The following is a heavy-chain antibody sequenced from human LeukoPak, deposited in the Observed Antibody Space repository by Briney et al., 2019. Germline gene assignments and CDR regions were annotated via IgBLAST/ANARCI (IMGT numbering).Heavy chain of an antibody. CDR3: AKDSSSWAYGMDV. Sequence: GRSLRLSCAASGFTFDDYAMHWVRQAPGKGLEWVSGISWNSGSIGYADSVKGRFTISRDNAKNSLYLQMNSLRAEDTALYYCAKDSSSWAYGMDVWGQGTTVTVS. J-gene: IGHJ6*02. CDR2: ISWNSGSI. D-gene: IGHD6-13*01. CDR1: GFTFDDYA. V-gene: IGHV3-9*01.